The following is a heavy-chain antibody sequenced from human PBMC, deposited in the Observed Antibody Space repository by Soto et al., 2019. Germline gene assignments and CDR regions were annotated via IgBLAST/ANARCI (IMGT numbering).Heavy chain of an antibody. CDR3: ARAGYCSGGSCLPRYYYYYYMDV. Sequence: SETLSLTCTVSGGSISSYYWSWIRQPPGKGLEWIGYIYYSGSTNYNPSLKSRVTISVDTSKNQFSLKLSSVTAADTAVYYCARAGYCSGGSCLPRYYYYYYMDVWGKGTTVTVSS. CDR1: GGSISSYY. D-gene: IGHD2-15*01. V-gene: IGHV4-59*08. CDR2: IYYSGST. J-gene: IGHJ6*03.